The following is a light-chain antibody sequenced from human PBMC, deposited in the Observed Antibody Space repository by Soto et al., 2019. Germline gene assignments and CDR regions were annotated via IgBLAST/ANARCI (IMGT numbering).Light chain of an antibody. Sequence: DLQLTQSPSFLSASVGDRVTITCRASQGISSYLAWYQQKPGKAPKLLIYAASTLQSGVPSRLSGSGSGTEFTLTISSLQPEDFATYYCQQLNSYPFTFGQGTRLEIK. CDR3: QQLNSYPFT. CDR2: AAS. CDR1: QGISSY. J-gene: IGKJ5*01. V-gene: IGKV1-9*01.